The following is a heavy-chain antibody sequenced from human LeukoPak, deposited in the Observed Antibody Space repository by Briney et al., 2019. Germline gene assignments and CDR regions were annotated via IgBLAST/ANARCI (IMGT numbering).Heavy chain of an antibody. V-gene: IGHV3-21*01. Sequence: GGSLRLSCAASGFTFSSYSMNWVRQAPGKGLEWVSSISSSSSYIYYADSVKGRFTISRDNAKNSLYLQMNSLRAEDTAVYYCARDSSGILRWELHPIDYWGQGTLVTVSS. CDR1: GFTFSSYS. CDR2: ISSSSSYI. J-gene: IGHJ4*02. CDR3: ARDSSGILRWELHPIDY. D-gene: IGHD1-26*01.